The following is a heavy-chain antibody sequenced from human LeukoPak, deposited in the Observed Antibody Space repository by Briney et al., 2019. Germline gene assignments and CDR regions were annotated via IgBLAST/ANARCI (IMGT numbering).Heavy chain of an antibody. V-gene: IGHV3-30*04. D-gene: IGHD2-2*01. CDR1: GFTFSSYA. Sequence: PGRSLRLSCAASGFTFSSYAMHWVRQAPGKGLEWVAVISYDGSNKYYADSVKGRFTISRDNSKNTLYLQMNSLRAEDTAVYYCARDGGVVPAASYYYYYGMDVWGKGTTVTVSS. CDR2: ISYDGSNK. J-gene: IGHJ6*04. CDR3: ARDGGVVPAASYYYYYGMDV.